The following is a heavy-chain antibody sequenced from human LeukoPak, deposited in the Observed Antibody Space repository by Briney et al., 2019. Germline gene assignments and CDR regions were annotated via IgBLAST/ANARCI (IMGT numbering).Heavy chain of an antibody. V-gene: IGHV1-2*04. CDR1: GYTFTSYY. D-gene: IGHD1-26*01. J-gene: IGHJ3*02. Sequence: ASVKVSCKASGYTFTSYYMHWVRQAPGQGLEWMGWINPNSGGTNYAQKFQGWVTMTRDTSISTAYMELSRLRSDDTAVYYCARVGATGSGDAFDIWGQGTMVTVSS. CDR3: ARVGATGSGDAFDI. CDR2: INPNSGGT.